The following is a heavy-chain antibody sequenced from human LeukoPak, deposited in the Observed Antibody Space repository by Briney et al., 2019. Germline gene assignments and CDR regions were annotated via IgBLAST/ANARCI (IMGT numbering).Heavy chain of an antibody. Sequence: SLRLACAASGFTFSSCSMSWVRQAAGKGLEWVSAISGSGGSTYCADSVKGRFTISRDNSKNTLYLQMNSLRAEDTAVYYCAKKGSSYFDYWGQGPLVTVSS. J-gene: IGHJ4*02. V-gene: IGHV3-23*01. CDR3: AKKGSSYFDY. CDR2: ISGSGGST. CDR1: GFTFSSCS.